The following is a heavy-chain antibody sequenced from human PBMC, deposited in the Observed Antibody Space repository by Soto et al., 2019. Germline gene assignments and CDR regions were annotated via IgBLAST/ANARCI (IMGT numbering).Heavy chain of an antibody. J-gene: IGHJ4*02. CDR2: IKQDGSEK. Sequence: EVQLVESGGGLVQPGGSLRLYCAASGFTFSSYWMSWVRQAPGKGLEWVANIKQDGSEKYYVDSVKGRFTISRDNAKNSLYLQMNSLRAEDTAVYYCARDRFSGWYGGLDYWGQGTLVTVSS. D-gene: IGHD6-19*01. CDR1: GFTFSSYW. V-gene: IGHV3-7*01. CDR3: ARDRFSGWYGGLDY.